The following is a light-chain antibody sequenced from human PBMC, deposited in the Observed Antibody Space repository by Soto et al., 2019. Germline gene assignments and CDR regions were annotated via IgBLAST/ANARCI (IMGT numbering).Light chain of an antibody. Sequence: QSALTQPASVSGSPGQSITISCTGTSSDVGGYNYVSWYQQHPGKAPKLMIYEVSNRPSGVSNRFSGSKSGNTASLTISGLQAEYEADYYCSSYTSSSPYVVGTGTKLTVL. CDR3: SSYTSSSPYV. J-gene: IGLJ1*01. CDR2: EVS. V-gene: IGLV2-14*01. CDR1: SSDVGGYNY.